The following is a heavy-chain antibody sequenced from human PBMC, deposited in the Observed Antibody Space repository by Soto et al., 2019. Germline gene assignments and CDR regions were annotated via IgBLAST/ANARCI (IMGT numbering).Heavy chain of an antibody. CDR1: GFTFSDHY. J-gene: IGHJ4*02. CDR2: ISYDGSNK. Sequence: GGSLRLSCAASGFTFSDHYMTWVRQAPGKGLEWVAVISYDGSNKYYADSVKGRFTISRDNSKNTLYLQMNSLRAEDTAVYYCAKGADSSGYYNFDYWGQGTLVTVSS. CDR3: AKGADSSGYYNFDY. D-gene: IGHD3-22*01. V-gene: IGHV3-30*18.